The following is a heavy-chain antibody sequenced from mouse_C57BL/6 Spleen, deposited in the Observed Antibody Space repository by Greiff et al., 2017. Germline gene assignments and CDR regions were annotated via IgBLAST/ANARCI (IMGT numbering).Heavy chain of an antibody. J-gene: IGHJ2*01. CDR2: INPSTGGT. CDR3: ARGATGTGDY. D-gene: IGHD4-1*01. CDR1: GYSFTGYY. V-gene: IGHV1-42*01. Sequence: VQLKESGPELVKPGASVKISCKASGYSFTGYYMNWVKQSPEKSLEWIGEINPSTGGTTYNQKFKAKATLTVDKSSSTAYMQLKSLTSEDSAVYYCARGATGTGDYWGQGTTLTVSS.